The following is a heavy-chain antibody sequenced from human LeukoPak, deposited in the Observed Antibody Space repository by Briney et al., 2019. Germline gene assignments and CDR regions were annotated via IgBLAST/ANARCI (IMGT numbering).Heavy chain of an antibody. J-gene: IGHJ4*02. Sequence: GGSLRLSCAAPGFTVSSNYMSWVRQAPGMGLEWVSVIYSGGTTYYADSVKGRFTISRDNSKNTLYLQMNTLRVEDTAVYYCARGRVGPYPGTYYWGQGTLVTVSS. CDR1: GFTVSSNY. CDR2: IYSGGTT. V-gene: IGHV3-66*01. CDR3: ARGRVGPYPGTYY. D-gene: IGHD1-26*01.